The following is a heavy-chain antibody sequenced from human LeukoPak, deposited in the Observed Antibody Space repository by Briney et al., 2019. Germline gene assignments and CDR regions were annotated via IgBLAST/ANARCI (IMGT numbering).Heavy chain of an antibody. CDR1: GFTFSSYA. V-gene: IGHV3-23*01. J-gene: IGHJ4*02. D-gene: IGHD3-10*01. Sequence: GGSLRLSCAASGFTFSSYAMSWVRQAPGKGLEWVSAISGSGGSTYYADSVKGRFTISRDNSKNTLYLQMNSLRAEDTAVYYCAKAPLDYYGSGSYDYWGQGTLVIVSS. CDR2: ISGSGGST. CDR3: AKAPLDYYGSGSYDY.